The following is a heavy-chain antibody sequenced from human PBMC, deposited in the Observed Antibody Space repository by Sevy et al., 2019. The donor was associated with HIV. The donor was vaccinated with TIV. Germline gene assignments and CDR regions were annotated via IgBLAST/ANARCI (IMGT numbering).Heavy chain of an antibody. CDR2: IFNSVIT. V-gene: IGHV4-39*01. J-gene: IGHJ4*02. D-gene: IGHD2-15*01. CDR1: GGSFSTSDFY. CDR3: ARHRFASSYSAFDY. Sequence: SETLSLTCTVSGGSFSTSDFYWGWIRQSPGKGLECIGSIFNSVITYYKPSLKSRVTISVDTSKNQFSLRVNSVTAADTAVYYGARHRFASSYSAFDYWGQGALVTVSS.